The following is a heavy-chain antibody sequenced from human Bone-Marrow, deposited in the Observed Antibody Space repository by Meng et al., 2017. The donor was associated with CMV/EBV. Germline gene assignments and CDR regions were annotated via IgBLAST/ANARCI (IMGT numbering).Heavy chain of an antibody. J-gene: IGHJ4*02. CDR3: ARTQDTAMVAYYFDY. D-gene: IGHD5-18*01. Sequence: VQLQESGLGLVKPSETLALPVTGSGGSISSYYWSWIRQPAGKGLEWIGRIYTSGSTNYNPSLKSRVTMSVDTSKNQFSLKLSSVTAADTAVYYCARTQDTAMVAYYFDYWGQGTLVTVSS. CDR1: GGSISSYY. CDR2: IYTSGST. V-gene: IGHV4-4*07.